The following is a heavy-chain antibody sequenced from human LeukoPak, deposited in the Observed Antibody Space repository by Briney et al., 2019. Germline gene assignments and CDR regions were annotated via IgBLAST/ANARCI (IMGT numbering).Heavy chain of an antibody. CDR1: GFAVSSNH. D-gene: IGHD6-13*01. CDR3: ARGLAQAGILGVFDY. J-gene: IGHJ4*02. V-gene: IGHV3-53*01. Sequence: GGSLRLSCAASGFAVSSNHMNWARQAPGKGLEWVSLIHSGGSTYYADSVKGRFTISRDNSRNTLDLQMNTLRAEDTAVYYCARGLAQAGILGVFDYWGQGTLVTVSS. CDR2: IHSGGST.